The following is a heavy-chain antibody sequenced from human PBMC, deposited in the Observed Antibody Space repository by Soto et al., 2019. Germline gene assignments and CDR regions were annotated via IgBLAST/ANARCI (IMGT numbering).Heavy chain of an antibody. Sequence: QVQLVQSGAEVKKPGSSVKVSCKASGGTFSSYAISWVRQAPGQGLEWMGGIIPIFGTADYAQKFQGRLTGPAEETTTTAYMDLISLGSADTAVYYCPRERGTPFGVVEHVECHYCHGIDVLGQGTTVTVSS. CDR1: GGTFSSYA. J-gene: IGHJ6*02. CDR3: PRERGTPFGVVEHVECHYCHGIDV. V-gene: IGHV1-69*12. D-gene: IGHD3-3*01. CDR2: IIPIFGTA.